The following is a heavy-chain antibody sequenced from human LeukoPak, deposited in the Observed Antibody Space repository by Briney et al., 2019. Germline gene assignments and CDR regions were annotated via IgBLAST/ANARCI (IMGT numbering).Heavy chain of an antibody. V-gene: IGHV1-2*02. CDR3: ARSPFVAFTH. J-gene: IGHJ4*02. Sequence: GASVKVSCKASGYTFTDHSIHWVRQAPGQGLEWMGYIDPSNDDTNYAPKFHGRVTMTGDTSIRTAYMELSRLKSDDTAVYYCARSPFVAFTHWGQGTLVTVSS. CDR2: IDPSNDDT. D-gene: IGHD3-3*02. CDR1: GYTFTDHS.